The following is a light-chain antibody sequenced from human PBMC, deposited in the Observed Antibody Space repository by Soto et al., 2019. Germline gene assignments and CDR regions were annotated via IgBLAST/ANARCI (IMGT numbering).Light chain of an antibody. Sequence: DIVMTQSPDSLAVSLGERATINCKSSQSVLYSSNNKNYLAWYQQKPGQPPKLLIYWASTRESGVPDRFSGRWSGTDFPLTISSLQAEDVAVYYCQQYYSTPWTFGQGTKVEIK. CDR3: QQYYSTPWT. J-gene: IGKJ1*01. V-gene: IGKV4-1*01. CDR1: QSVLYSSNNKNY. CDR2: WAS.